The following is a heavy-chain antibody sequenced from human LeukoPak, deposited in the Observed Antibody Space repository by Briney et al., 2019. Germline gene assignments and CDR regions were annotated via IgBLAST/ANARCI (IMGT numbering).Heavy chain of an antibody. V-gene: IGHV3-74*01. J-gene: IGHJ1*01. CDR2: IKSDGST. D-gene: IGHD3-22*01. CDR1: GFTFSSYW. Sequence: PGGSLRLSCAASGFTFSSYWMHWVRQAPGKGLVWVSRIKSDGSTNYAASVKGRFTISRDNAKNTVYLQRISLRDEDTGVYYCARAPSEIGGYYPEYFRHWGQGTLVTVSS. CDR3: ARAPSEIGGYYPEYFRH.